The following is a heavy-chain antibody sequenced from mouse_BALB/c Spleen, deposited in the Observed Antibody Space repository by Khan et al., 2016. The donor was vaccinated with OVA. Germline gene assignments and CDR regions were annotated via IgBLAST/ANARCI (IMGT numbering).Heavy chain of an antibody. CDR1: GYSITSGYF. V-gene: IGHV3-6*01. CDR3: AGVGSSSPAWCAY. J-gene: IGHJ3*01. Sequence: EVQLQESGPGLVKPTQSLSLTCSVTGYSITSGYFWNWIRQFPGNKLEWMGYIRYDGDSNYNPSLKNRISITRDTSKNQFFLKLNSVTPEDTATYDCAGVGSSSPAWCAYWGQGTLVTVSA. D-gene: IGHD3-1*01. CDR2: IRYDGDS.